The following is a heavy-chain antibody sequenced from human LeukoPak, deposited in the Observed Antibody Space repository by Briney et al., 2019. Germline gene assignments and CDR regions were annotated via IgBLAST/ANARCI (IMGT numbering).Heavy chain of an antibody. V-gene: IGHV3-21*01. CDR3: ARRDYGGNSDAFDI. D-gene: IGHD4-23*01. J-gene: IGHJ3*02. Sequence: GGSLRLSCAASGFTFSSYSMNWVRQAPGKGLEWGSSISSSSSYIYYADSVKGRFTISRDNAKNLLYPQMSSLRAEDTAVYYCARRDYGGNSDAFDIWGQGTMVTVSS. CDR2: ISSSSSYI. CDR1: GFTFSSYS.